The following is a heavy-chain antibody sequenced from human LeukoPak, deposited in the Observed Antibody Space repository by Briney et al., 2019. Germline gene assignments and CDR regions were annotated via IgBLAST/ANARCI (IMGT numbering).Heavy chain of an antibody. CDR3: ARNNTRTVSRGSSRRRANAFDI. D-gene: IGHD6-13*01. J-gene: IGHJ3*02. V-gene: IGHV4-34*01. CDR2: INHSGST. Sequence: PSETLSLTCAVYGGSFSGYYWSWIRQPPGKGLEWIGEINHSGSTNYNPSLKSRVTISVDTSKNQFSLRLRSVTAADTAVYYCARNNTRTVSRGSSRRRANAFDIWGQGTMVTVSS. CDR1: GGSFSGYY.